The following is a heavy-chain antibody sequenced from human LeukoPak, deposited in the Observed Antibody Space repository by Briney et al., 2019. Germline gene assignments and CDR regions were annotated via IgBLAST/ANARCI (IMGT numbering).Heavy chain of an antibody. Sequence: SETLSLTCTVSGGSISSYYWSWIRQPPGKGLEWIGYIYYSGSTNYNPSLKSRVTISVDTSKNQFSLKLSSVTAADTAVYYCARQGSWTLAFDYWGQGTLVTVSS. V-gene: IGHV4-59*08. CDR1: GGSISSYY. J-gene: IGHJ4*02. D-gene: IGHD1-1*01. CDR3: ARQGSWTLAFDY. CDR2: IYYSGST.